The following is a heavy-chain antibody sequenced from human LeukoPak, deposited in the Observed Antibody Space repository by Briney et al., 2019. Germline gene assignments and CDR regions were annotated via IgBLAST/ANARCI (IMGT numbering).Heavy chain of an antibody. CDR1: GFTFSSYS. CDR2: ISSSGSTI. V-gene: IGHV3-48*04. Sequence: PGGSLRLSCAASGFTFSSYSMNWVRQAPGKGLEWVSYISSSGSTIYYADSVKGRFTISRDNAKNSLYLQMNSLRAEDTAVYYCARESRAGYDYVRESYRYTGLDYWGQGTLVTVSS. D-gene: IGHD3-16*02. J-gene: IGHJ4*02. CDR3: ARESRAGYDYVRESYRYTGLDY.